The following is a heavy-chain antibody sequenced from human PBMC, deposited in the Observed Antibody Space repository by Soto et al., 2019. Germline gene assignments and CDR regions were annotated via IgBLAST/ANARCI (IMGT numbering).Heavy chain of an antibody. V-gene: IGHV4-39*01. CDR1: GGSISSSSYY. J-gene: IGHJ5*02. D-gene: IGHD2-15*01. CDR2: IYYSGST. CDR3: AIPRGRYCSGGSCYSDHPIFPFDP. Sequence: SETLSLTCTVSGGSISSSSYYWGWIRQPPGKGLEWIGSIYYSGSTYYNPSLKSRVTISVDTSKNQFSLKLSSVTAADTAVYYCAIPRGRYCSGGSCYSDHPIFPFDPWGQGTLVTVS.